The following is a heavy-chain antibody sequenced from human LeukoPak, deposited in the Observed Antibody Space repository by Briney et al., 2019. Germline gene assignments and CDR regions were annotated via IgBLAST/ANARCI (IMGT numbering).Heavy chain of an antibody. V-gene: IGHV4-59*01. J-gene: IGHJ5*02. Sequence: SETLSLTCTVSGGSISSYYWSWIRQPPGKGLEWIGYIYSSGTTNYSPSLKSRVTISIDTSKNQFSLRLSSVTAADTAVYYCASESAFRFDPWGQGTLVTVSS. CDR3: ASESAFRFDP. CDR2: IYSSGTT. CDR1: GGSISSYY.